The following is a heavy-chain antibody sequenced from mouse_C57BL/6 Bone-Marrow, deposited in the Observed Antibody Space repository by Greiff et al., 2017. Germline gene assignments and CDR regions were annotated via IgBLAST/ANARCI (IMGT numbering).Heavy chain of an antibody. CDR3: ARGGATGRTGFAY. D-gene: IGHD4-1*02. CDR1: GFTFSDYG. V-gene: IGHV5-15*01. CDR2: ISNLAYSI. J-gene: IGHJ3*01. Sequence: EVKVVESGGGLVQPGGSLKLSCAASGFTFSDYGMAWVRQAPRKGLEWVAFISNLAYSIYYADTVTGRFTISRENAKNTLYLEMSSLRSEDTAMYYCARGGATGRTGFAYWGQGTLVTVSA.